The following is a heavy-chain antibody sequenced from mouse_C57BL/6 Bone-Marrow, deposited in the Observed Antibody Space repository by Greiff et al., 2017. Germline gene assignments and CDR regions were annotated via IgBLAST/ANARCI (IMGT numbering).Heavy chain of an antibody. V-gene: IGHV1-81*01. CDR3: ARSGYSGYSDD. Sequence: QVQLQQSGAELARPGASVKLSCKASGYTFTSSGISWVKQRTGQGLEWIGEIYPRSGNTYYNAKFKGKATLTADKSSSTAYMELRRLTSEDSAVYFCARSGYSGYSDDWGQGTTLTVSS. CDR1: GYTFTSSG. D-gene: IGHD2-12*01. CDR2: IYPRSGNT. J-gene: IGHJ2*01.